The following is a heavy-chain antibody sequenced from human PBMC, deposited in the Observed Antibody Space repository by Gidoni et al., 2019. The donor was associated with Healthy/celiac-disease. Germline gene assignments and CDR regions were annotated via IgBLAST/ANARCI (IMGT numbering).Heavy chain of an antibody. D-gene: IGHD2-2*01. Sequence: QVQLVESGGGVVPPGRSLRLSCDASGFTFSSYAMHWVRQAPGKGLEWVAVIAYDGSNKYYADSVKGRFTISRDNSKNTLYLQMNSLRAEDTAVYYCARENELGYCSSTSCYTFDYWGQGTLVTVSS. J-gene: IGHJ4*02. CDR2: IAYDGSNK. V-gene: IGHV3-30-3*01. CDR3: ARENELGYCSSTSCYTFDY. CDR1: GFTFSSYA.